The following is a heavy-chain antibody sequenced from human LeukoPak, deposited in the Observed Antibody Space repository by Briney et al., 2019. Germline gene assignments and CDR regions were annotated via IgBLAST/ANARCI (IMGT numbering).Heavy chain of an antibody. CDR2: INPSGGST. CDR1: GYTFTSYY. CDR3: ARDPRDYGSGSPAVFNRPEVWFDP. D-gene: IGHD3-10*01. Sequence: GASVKVSCKASGYTFTSYYMHWVRQAPGQGLEWMGIINPSGGSTSYAQKFQGRVTMTRDMSTSTVYMELSGLRSEDTAVYYCARDPRDYGSGSPAVFNRPEVWFDPWGQGTLVTVSS. V-gene: IGHV1-46*01. J-gene: IGHJ5*02.